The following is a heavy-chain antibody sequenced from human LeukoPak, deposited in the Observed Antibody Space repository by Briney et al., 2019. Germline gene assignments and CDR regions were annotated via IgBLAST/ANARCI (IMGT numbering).Heavy chain of an antibody. D-gene: IGHD4-11*01. J-gene: IGHJ4*02. Sequence: SETLSLTCTVSGGSISSGGYYWSWIRQPPGKGLEWIGEIYHSGSTNYNPSLKSRVTISVDKSKNQFSLKLSSVTAADTAVYYCAREDYPGPIDYWGQGTLVTVSS. V-gene: IGHV4-39*07. CDR2: IYHSGST. CDR1: GGSISSGGYY. CDR3: AREDYPGPIDY.